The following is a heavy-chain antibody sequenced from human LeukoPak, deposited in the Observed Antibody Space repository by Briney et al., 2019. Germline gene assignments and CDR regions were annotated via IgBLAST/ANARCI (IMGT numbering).Heavy chain of an antibody. Sequence: PGGSLRLSCAASGFTFSTYAMSWVRQAPGKGLQWVSAISGSANRYYADSVKGRFTISRDNSKSTLYLQMNSLRIEDTAVYYCAKDMKASRWGQGTLVTVSS. CDR2: ISGSANR. CDR1: GFTFSTYA. CDR3: AKDMKASR. V-gene: IGHV3-23*01. J-gene: IGHJ4*02.